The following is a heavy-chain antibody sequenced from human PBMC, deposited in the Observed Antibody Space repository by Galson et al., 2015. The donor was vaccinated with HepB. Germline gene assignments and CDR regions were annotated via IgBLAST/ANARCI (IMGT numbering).Heavy chain of an antibody. Sequence: SLRLSCAASGFTFSSYGMHWVRQAPGKGLEWVAVIWYDGSNKYYADSVKGRFTISRDNSKNTLYLQMNSLRAEDTAVYYCARVGPEGTYGDYEPYDAFDIWGQGTMVTVSS. CDR3: ARVGPEGTYGDYEPYDAFDI. J-gene: IGHJ3*02. CDR1: GFTFSSYG. CDR2: IWYDGSNK. D-gene: IGHD4-17*01. V-gene: IGHV3-33*01.